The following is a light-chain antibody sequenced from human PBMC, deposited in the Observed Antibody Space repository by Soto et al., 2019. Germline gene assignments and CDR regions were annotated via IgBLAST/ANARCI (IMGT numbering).Light chain of an antibody. CDR2: KAS. V-gene: IGKV1-5*03. CDR3: QQYFSYPLT. Sequence: EIQLTQSPSTLSASVGDRVTITCRASQSISAWLAWYQQKPGKAPKLLIFKASTLESGVPSRFSGGGSGTEFTLTISSLQPDDFATYYCQQYFSYPLTFGGGTKVDIK. J-gene: IGKJ4*01. CDR1: QSISAW.